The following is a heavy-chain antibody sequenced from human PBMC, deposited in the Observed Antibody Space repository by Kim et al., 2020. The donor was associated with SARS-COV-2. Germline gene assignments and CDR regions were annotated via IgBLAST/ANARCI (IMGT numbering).Heavy chain of an antibody. J-gene: IGHJ3*02. D-gene: IGHD6-13*01. V-gene: IGHV3-48*04. CDR2: ISSSSSTI. Sequence: GGSLRLSCAASGFTFSSYSMNWVRQAPGKGLEWVSYISSSSSTIYYADSVKGRFTISRDNAKNSLYLQMNSLRAEDTAVYYCARDGWAGSSWYGAFDIWGQGTMVTVSS. CDR3: ARDGWAGSSWYGAFDI. CDR1: GFTFSSYS.